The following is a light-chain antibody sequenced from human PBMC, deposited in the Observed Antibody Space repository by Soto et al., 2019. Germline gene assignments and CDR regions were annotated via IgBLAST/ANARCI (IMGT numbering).Light chain of an antibody. V-gene: IGKV1-9*01. J-gene: IGKJ3*01. CDR2: TAS. CDR1: QGISSY. CDR3: QPLNSYPLT. Sequence: IQLTQSPSSLSASVGDRVTITCRASQGISSYLAWYQQKPGKAPKLLIYTASTLQSGVPSRFSGSGSGTDFTLTIRSLQPEDFATYYCQPLNSYPLTFGPGTKVDIK.